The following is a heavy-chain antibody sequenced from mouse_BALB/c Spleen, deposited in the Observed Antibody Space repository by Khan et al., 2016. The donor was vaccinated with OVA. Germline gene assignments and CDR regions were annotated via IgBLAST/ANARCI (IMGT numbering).Heavy chain of an antibody. Sequence: EVQVVESGGGLVQPGGSRKLSCAASGFTFSSYGMHWVRQAPEKGLEWVAYISGDSNTIYYADTVKGRFTISRDNPKNPLFLQMTSLMSEDTARYYCATSYFYGYYFDYWGPGTTLTVSS. J-gene: IGHJ2*01. D-gene: IGHD1-1*01. CDR1: GFTFSSYG. V-gene: IGHV5-17*02. CDR2: ISGDSNTI. CDR3: ATSYFYGYYFDY.